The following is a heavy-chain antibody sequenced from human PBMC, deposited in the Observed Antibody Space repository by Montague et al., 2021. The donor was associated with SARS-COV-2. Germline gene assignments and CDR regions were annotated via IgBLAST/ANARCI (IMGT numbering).Heavy chain of an antibody. J-gene: IGHJ4*02. V-gene: IGHV2-70*04. Sequence: PALVKPTQTLTLTCTFSGFSLSTSGMRASWIRQPPGKALEWLARIDWDDDKSYSTSLKTRFTISKDTSKNQVVLTMTNMDPVDTATYYCARSYYDILTAYYTPFDYWGQGTLVTVSS. CDR2: IDWDDDK. CDR3: ARSYYDILTAYYTPFDY. CDR1: GFSLSTSGMR. D-gene: IGHD3-9*01.